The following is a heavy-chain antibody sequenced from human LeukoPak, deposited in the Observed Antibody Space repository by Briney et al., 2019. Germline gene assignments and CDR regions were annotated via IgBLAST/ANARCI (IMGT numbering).Heavy chain of an antibody. D-gene: IGHD3-10*01. Sequence: PSETLSLTCAVYGGSFSGYYWSWIRQPPGKGLEWIGDINHSGSANYNPSLKSRVTISVDTSKNQFSLKLSSVTAADTAVYYCARERGESPIINWFDPWGQGTLVTVSS. CDR3: ARERGESPIINWFDP. J-gene: IGHJ5*02. CDR1: GGSFSGYY. CDR2: INHSGSA. V-gene: IGHV4-34*01.